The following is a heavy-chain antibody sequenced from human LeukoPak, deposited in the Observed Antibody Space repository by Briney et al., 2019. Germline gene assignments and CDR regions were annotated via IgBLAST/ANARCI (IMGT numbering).Heavy chain of an antibody. Sequence: GRSLRLSCAASGFTFSSYAMHWVRQAPGEGLEWVAVISYDGSNKYYADSVKGRFTISRDNSKNTLYLQMNSLRAEDTAVYYCARGATGICFDYWGQGTLVTVSS. J-gene: IGHJ4*02. CDR2: ISYDGSNK. CDR3: ARGATGICFDY. V-gene: IGHV3-30-3*01. CDR1: GFTFSSYA. D-gene: IGHD1-1*01.